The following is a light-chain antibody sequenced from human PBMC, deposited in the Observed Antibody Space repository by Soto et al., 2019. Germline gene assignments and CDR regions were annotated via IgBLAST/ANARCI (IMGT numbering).Light chain of an antibody. V-gene: IGLV2-23*01. CDR3: CSYAGSSIWV. CDR2: EGS. CDR1: SSDVGSYNL. Sequence: QSALTQPASVSVSPGQLITVSCTGTSSDVGSYNLVSWYQQHPGKAPKLMIHEGSKRPSGVSNRFSGSNSGNTASLTISGLQAEDEAYYYCCSYAGSSIWVFGGGTKLTVL. J-gene: IGLJ3*02.